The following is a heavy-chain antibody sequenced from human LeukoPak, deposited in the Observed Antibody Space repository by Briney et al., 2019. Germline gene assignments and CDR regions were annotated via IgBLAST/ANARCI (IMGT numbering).Heavy chain of an antibody. CDR3: ARDHADDAFDI. CDR2: IYYSGST. V-gene: IGHV4-59*01. Sequence: PSETLSLTCTVSGGSISSYYWSWIRQPPGKGLEWIGYIYYSGSTNYNPSLKSRVTISVDTSKNQFSLKLSSVTAADTAVYYCARDHADDAFDIWGQGTMVTVSS. J-gene: IGHJ3*02. CDR1: GGSISSYY.